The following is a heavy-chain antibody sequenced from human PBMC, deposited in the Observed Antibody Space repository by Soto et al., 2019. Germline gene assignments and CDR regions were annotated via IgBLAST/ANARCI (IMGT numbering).Heavy chain of an antibody. CDR2: IYYSGST. Sequence: QLQLQESGPGLVKPSETLSLTCTVSGGSISSSSYYWGWIRQPPGKGLEWIGSIYYSGSTYYNPSLKSRVTISVDTSKNQFSLKLSSVTAADTAVYYCAILAARNDYYFDYWGQGTLVTVSS. D-gene: IGHD6-6*01. CDR1: GGSISSSSYY. CDR3: AILAARNDYYFDY. J-gene: IGHJ4*02. V-gene: IGHV4-39*01.